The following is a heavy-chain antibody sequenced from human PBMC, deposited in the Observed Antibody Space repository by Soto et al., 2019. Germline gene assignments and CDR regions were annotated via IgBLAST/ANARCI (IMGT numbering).Heavy chain of an antibody. CDR1: GFTFSSYG. D-gene: IGHD2-8*01. CDR3: AKCNGDIYYYYGMDV. V-gene: IGHV3-30*18. J-gene: IGHJ6*02. Sequence: GGSLRLSCAASGFTFSSYGMHWVRQAPGKGLEWVAVISYDGSNKYYADSVKGRFTISRDNSKNTLYLQMNSLRAEDTAVYYCAKCNGDIYYYYGMDVWGQGTPVTVSS. CDR2: ISYDGSNK.